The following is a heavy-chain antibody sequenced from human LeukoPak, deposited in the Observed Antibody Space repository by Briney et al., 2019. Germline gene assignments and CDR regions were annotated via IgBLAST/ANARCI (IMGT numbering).Heavy chain of an antibody. Sequence: SETLSLTCAVYGGSFSDYYWSWIRQPPGKGLEWIGEINHSRSTNYNPSLKSRVTISVDTSKNQFSLKVTSVTTADTAVYYCARVGRYYDALTGYATGGSPFDYWGQGTPVTVSS. CDR3: ARVGRYYDALTGYATGGSPFDY. CDR1: GGSFSDYY. V-gene: IGHV4-34*01. J-gene: IGHJ4*02. D-gene: IGHD3-9*01. CDR2: INHSRST.